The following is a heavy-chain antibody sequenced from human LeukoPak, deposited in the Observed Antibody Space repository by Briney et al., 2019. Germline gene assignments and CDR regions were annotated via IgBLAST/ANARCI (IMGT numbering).Heavy chain of an antibody. D-gene: IGHD6-19*01. J-gene: IGHJ4*02. Sequence: GGSLRLSCAASGFSFSSFAMSWVRQAPGKGLEWVSAISGSGGSTYYADSVKGRFTISRDNSKNTLYLQMNSLRAEDTAVYYCAKVLGGGSGWVFDYWGQGTLVTVSS. CDR2: ISGSGGST. CDR1: GFSFSSFA. V-gene: IGHV3-23*01. CDR3: AKVLGGGSGWVFDY.